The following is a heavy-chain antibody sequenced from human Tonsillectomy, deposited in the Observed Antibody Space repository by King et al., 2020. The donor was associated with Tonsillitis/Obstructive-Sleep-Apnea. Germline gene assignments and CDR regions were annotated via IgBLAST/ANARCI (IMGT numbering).Heavy chain of an antibody. D-gene: IGHD5-24*01. CDR2: IGTAGDT. J-gene: IGHJ4*02. Sequence: VQLVESGGGLVQPGGSLRLSCAASGFTFSSYHMHWVRQATGKGLEWVSAIGTAGDTYYPGSVKGRFTISRENAKNSLYLQMNSLRAGDTAVYYCARGGGMATTSTGFDYWGQGTLVTVSS. CDR1: GFTFSSYH. CDR3: ARGGGMATTSTGFDY. V-gene: IGHV3-13*04.